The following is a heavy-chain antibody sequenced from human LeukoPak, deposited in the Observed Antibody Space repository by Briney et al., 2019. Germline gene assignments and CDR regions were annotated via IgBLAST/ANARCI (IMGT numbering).Heavy chain of an antibody. CDR3: ARDYYDGSGYYYGDAFDI. CDR2: TSRSSSTI. Sequence: HAGGSLRLSCAASGFTFSNYNMNWVRQAPGKGLEWVSYTSRSSSTIYYADSVKGRFTLSRDNAKNSLYLQMNSQRAEDTAVYYCARDYYDGSGYYYGDAFDIWGEGTMVTVSS. V-gene: IGHV3-48*01. CDR1: GFTFSNYN. J-gene: IGHJ3*02. D-gene: IGHD3-22*01.